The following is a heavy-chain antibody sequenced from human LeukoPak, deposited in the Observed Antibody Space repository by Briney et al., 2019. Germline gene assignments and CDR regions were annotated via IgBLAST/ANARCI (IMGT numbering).Heavy chain of an antibody. CDR2: IKEDGSEI. CDR1: AFTFSSYW. V-gene: IGHV3-7*01. CDR3: ARDRGYSSFDY. D-gene: IGHD4-23*01. J-gene: IGHJ4*02. Sequence: GGSLRLSCAASAFTFSSYWMSWLRQAPGKGLEWVANIKEDGSEINYVDSVKGRFTIYRDNAKKSLYLQMNSLRVEDTAVYYCARDRGYSSFDYWGQGTLVTVSS.